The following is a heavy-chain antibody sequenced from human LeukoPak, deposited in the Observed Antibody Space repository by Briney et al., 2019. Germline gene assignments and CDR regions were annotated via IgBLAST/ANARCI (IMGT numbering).Heavy chain of an antibody. CDR3: ARDCTNGVCPFDY. J-gene: IGHJ4*02. Sequence: SVKVSCKASGGTFSSYAISWVRQAPGQGLEWMGGIIPIFGTANYAQKFQGRVTITADESTSTAYMELSSLRSEDTAVYYCARDCTNGVCPFDYWGQGTLATVSS. CDR2: IIPIFGTA. CDR1: GGTFSSYA. D-gene: IGHD2-8*01. V-gene: IGHV1-69*13.